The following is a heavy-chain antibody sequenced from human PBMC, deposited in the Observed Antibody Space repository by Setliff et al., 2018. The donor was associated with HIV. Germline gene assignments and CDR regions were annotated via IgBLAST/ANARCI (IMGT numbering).Heavy chain of an antibody. Sequence: SETLSLTCAVYGASFSAYYWSWIRQPPGKGLEWIGEINYSGSTNYKASLKSRVTISADTSKNQFSLKLSSVTAADTAVYFCARCSNRNYVTNAFDIWGQGTTVTVSS. D-gene: IGHD1-7*01. V-gene: IGHV4-34*01. CDR3: ARCSNRNYVTNAFDI. J-gene: IGHJ3*02. CDR2: INYSGST. CDR1: GASFSAYY.